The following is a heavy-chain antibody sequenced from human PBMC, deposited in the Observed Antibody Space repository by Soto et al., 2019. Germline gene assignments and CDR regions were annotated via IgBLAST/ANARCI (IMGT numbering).Heavy chain of an antibody. CDR3: ARMGVVAATNNWFDP. D-gene: IGHD2-15*01. CDR1: GYSISRSNW. Sequence: SETLSLTCAVSGYSISRSNWWGWIRQPPGKGLEWIGYIYYSGSTYYNPSLKSRVTMSVDTSKNQFSLRLSSVTAVDTAVYYCARMGVVAATNNWFDPWGQGTLVTVSS. CDR2: IYYSGST. V-gene: IGHV4-28*01. J-gene: IGHJ5*02.